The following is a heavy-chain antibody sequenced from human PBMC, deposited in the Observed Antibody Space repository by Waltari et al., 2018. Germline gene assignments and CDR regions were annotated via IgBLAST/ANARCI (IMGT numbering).Heavy chain of an antibody. CDR1: GITFSRYW. D-gene: IGHD5-12*01. CDR3: ARDPSPSRGYSGHDDC. CDR2: IKEDGSEK. V-gene: IGHV3-7*01. Sequence: EMQLVESGGGLVQPGGSLRLSCAASGITFSRYWMNWVRQAPGKGLEWVANIKEDGSEKYYVDSVKGRFTISRDNAKNSLYLQMNSLRAEDTALYYCARDPSPSRGYSGHDDCWGQGTLVTVSS. J-gene: IGHJ4*02.